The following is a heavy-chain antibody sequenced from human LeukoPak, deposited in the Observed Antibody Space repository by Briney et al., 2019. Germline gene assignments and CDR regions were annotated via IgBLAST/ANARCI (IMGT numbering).Heavy chain of an antibody. CDR1: GFTFSSYE. CDR2: ISSGSTI. Sequence: GGSLRLSCAASGFTFSSYEMNWVRQAPGKGLEWVSYISSGSTIYYADSVKGRFTISRDNAKNSLYLQMNSLRAEDTAVYYCARVSVAGFDYWGQGTLVTVSS. D-gene: IGHD6-19*01. V-gene: IGHV3-48*03. CDR3: ARVSVAGFDY. J-gene: IGHJ4*02.